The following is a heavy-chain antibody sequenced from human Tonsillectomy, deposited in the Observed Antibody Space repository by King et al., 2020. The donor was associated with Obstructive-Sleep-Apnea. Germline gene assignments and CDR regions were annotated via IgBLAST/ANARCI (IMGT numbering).Heavy chain of an antibody. J-gene: IGHJ6*04. V-gene: IGHV3-23*04. CDR2: ISGSGDRT. D-gene: IGHD2-2*01. CDR3: AKGQGDIEVVAXAMRGRRXYXXYXXXX. CDR1: GFTFSSYA. Sequence: VQLVESGGGLVQPGGSLRLSCAASGFTFSSYAMNWVRQAPGKGMEWVSAISGSGDRTYHADSVKGRSTISRDNSKNTLYLQMNSLRVEDTAVYYCAKGQGDIEVVAXAMRGRRXYXXYXXXXXGXGTTVTVSS.